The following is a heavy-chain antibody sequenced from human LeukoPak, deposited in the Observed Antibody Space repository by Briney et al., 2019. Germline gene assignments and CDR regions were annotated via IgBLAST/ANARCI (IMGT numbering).Heavy chain of an antibody. CDR3: ARDCERYCGRDPPDY. V-gene: IGHV3-48*03. D-gene: IGHD2-21*02. Sequence: GRFTVSRDDAKNSVSLQMNSLRAEDTAVYYCARDCERYCGRDPPDYWGQGTLVTVSS. J-gene: IGHJ4*02.